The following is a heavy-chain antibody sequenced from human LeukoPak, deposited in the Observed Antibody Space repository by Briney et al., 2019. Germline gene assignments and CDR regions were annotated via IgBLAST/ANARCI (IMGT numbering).Heavy chain of an antibody. J-gene: IGHJ4*02. CDR3: ARDSYDGTYDFWSGYRDY. V-gene: IGHV1-2*02. Sequence: ASVKVSCKASGYTFTGYYMHWVRQAPGQGLEWMGWINPNSGGTNYAQKFQGRVTMTRDTSISTAYMELSRLRSDDTAVYYRARDSYDGTYDFWSGYRDYWGQGTLVTVSS. D-gene: IGHD3-3*01. CDR2: INPNSGGT. CDR1: GYTFTGYY.